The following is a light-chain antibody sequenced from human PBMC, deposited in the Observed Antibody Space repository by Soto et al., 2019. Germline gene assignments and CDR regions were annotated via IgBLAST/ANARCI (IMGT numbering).Light chain of an antibody. CDR3: QQYNKWPLWT. V-gene: IGKV3-15*01. CDR2: GAS. J-gene: IGKJ1*01. CDR1: QSVSSN. Sequence: EIVMTQSPSTLSVSPGERATLSCRASQSVSSNLAWYQQKPGQAPRLLIYGASTRATGIPASFSGSGSGTEFTLTISSLQYEDFAVYYCQQYNKWPLWTFGQGTKVDIK.